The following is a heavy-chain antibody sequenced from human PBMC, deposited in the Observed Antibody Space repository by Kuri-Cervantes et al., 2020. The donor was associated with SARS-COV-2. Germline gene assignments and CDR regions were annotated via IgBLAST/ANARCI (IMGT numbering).Heavy chain of an antibody. J-gene: IGHJ3*02. CDR1: GFNFSRTD. CDR2: ISHDGKNK. Sequence: GESLKISCAASGFNFSRTDMHWVRQAPGKGLEWVALISHDGKNKKCIASVKGRFTISRDNSKNTLYLQMNSLRAEDTAVYYCAKDFYEYQLLYGPADAFDIWGQGTMVTVSS. CDR3: AKDFYEYQLLYGPADAFDI. D-gene: IGHD2-2*02. V-gene: IGHV3-30*18.